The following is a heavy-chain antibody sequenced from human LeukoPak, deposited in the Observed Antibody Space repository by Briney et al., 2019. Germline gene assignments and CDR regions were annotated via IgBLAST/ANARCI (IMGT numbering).Heavy chain of an antibody. CDR2: ISSSSSYI. V-gene: IGHV3-21*01. D-gene: IGHD3-16*02. Sequence: GGSLRLSCAASGFTFSSYSMNWVRQAPGKGLEWVSSISSSSSYIYYADSVKGRFTISRDNAKNSLYLQMNSLRAEDTAVYYCARGIPLAYDYVWGSYLDYWGQGTLVTVSS. J-gene: IGHJ4*02. CDR3: ARGIPLAYDYVWGSYLDY. CDR1: GFTFSSYS.